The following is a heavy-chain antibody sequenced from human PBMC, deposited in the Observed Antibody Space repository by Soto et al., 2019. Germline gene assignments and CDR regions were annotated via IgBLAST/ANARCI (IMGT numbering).Heavy chain of an antibody. D-gene: IGHD4-17*01. CDR1: GGSISSYY. J-gene: IGHJ6*02. CDR2: IYYSGST. V-gene: IGHV4-59*01. CDR3: ARGSAYGDLYSLSYYYYGMDV. Sequence: SETLSLTCTVSGGSISSYYWSWIRQPPGKGLEWIGYIYYSGSTNYNPSLKSRVTISVDTSKNQFSLKLSSVTAADTAVYYCARGSAYGDLYSLSYYYYGMDVWGQGTTVTVSS.